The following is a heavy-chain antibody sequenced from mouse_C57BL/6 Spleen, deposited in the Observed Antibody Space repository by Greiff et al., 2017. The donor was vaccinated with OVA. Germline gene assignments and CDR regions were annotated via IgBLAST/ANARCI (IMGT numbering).Heavy chain of an antibody. V-gene: IGHV5-17*01. D-gene: IGHD1-1*01. CDR1: GFTFSDYG. J-gene: IGHJ2*01. Sequence: EVQGVESGGGLVKPGGSLKLSCAASGFTFSDYGMHWVRQAPEQGLEWVAYISSGSSTIYYADTVKGRFHISRDNAKNTLFLQMTSLRSEDTAMYDGARRVTTVANYFDYWGQGTTLTVSS. CDR2: ISSGSSTI. CDR3: ARRVTTVANYFDY.